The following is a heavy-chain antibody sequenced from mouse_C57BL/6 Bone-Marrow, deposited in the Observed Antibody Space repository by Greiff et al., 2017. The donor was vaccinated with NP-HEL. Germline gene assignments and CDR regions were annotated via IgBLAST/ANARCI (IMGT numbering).Heavy chain of an antibody. D-gene: IGHD1-1*01. V-gene: IGHV3-6*01. Sequence: EVHLVESGPGLVKPSQSLSLTCSVTGYSITSGYYWNWIRQFPGNKLEWMGYISYDGSNNYNPSLKNRISITRDTSKNQFFLKLNSVTTEDTATYYCAREGGITTVVADFDVWGTGTTVTVSS. CDR2: ISYDGSN. J-gene: IGHJ1*03. CDR1: GYSITSGYY. CDR3: AREGGITTVVADFDV.